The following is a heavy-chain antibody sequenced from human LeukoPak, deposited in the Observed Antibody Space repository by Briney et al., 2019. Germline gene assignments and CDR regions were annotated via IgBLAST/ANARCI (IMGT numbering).Heavy chain of an antibody. Sequence: ASVNVSCKASGYTFTGYYMHWVRQAPGQGLEGMGWINPNSGGTNYAQKVQGRVTMTRDTSISTAYMELSRLRSDDTAVYYCARAQKRYLNYYYGTDVWGQGTTVTVSS. V-gene: IGHV1-2*02. J-gene: IGHJ6*02. CDR1: GYTFTGYY. D-gene: IGHD3-10*01. CDR3: ARAQKRYLNYYYGTDV. CDR2: INPNSGGT.